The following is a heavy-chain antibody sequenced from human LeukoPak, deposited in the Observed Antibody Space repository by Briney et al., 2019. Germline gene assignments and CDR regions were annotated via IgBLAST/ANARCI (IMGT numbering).Heavy chain of an antibody. CDR2: IFHTVSA. CDR3: ARVPRWLTPDCTSTNCYETSFDP. V-gene: IGHV4-38-2*01. D-gene: IGHD2-2*01. CDR1: GYSISSGYQ. Sequence: PSDTLSLTCVVSGYSISSGYQWAWIRRSPGKGREWIGTIFHTVSAHYNPSLQSRAPLSLDTSNNQFSLRLNSVSAADTAIYCCARVPRWLTPDCTSTNCYETSFDPWGQGTLVTGSS. J-gene: IGHJ5*02.